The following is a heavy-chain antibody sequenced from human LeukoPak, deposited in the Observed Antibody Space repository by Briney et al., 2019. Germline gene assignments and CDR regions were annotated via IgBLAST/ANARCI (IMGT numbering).Heavy chain of an antibody. V-gene: IGHV3-7*01. Sequence: GGSLRLSCAASGFTFSNYWMNWVRQAPGKGLEWVANIKQDGSEKYYVDSVKGRFTMSRDNAKNSLNLQMNSLRAGDTAVYYCARSYSTSSKIFDYWGQGTLVTVSS. J-gene: IGHJ4*02. D-gene: IGHD6-6*01. CDR2: IKQDGSEK. CDR1: GFTFSNYW. CDR3: ARSYSTSSKIFDY.